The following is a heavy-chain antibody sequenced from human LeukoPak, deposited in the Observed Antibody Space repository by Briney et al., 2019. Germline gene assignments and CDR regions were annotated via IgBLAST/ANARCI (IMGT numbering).Heavy chain of an antibody. CDR3: AREVSGEGSSPFDY. CDR2: INAGNGNT. Sequence: SVKVSCKASGYTFTSYAMHWVRQAPGQRLEWMGWINAGNGNTKYSQKFQGRVTITRDTSASTAYMELRSLRSDDTAVYYCAREVSGEGSSPFDYWGQGTLVTVSS. D-gene: IGHD6-13*01. J-gene: IGHJ4*02. V-gene: IGHV1-3*01. CDR1: GYTFTSYA.